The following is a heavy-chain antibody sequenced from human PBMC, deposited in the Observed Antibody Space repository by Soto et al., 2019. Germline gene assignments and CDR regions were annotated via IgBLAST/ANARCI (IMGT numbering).Heavy chain of an antibody. CDR2: ISDSGGRK. J-gene: IGHJ4*01. CDR3: AKEDKVGVNPSTPFIDY. D-gene: IGHD1-26*01. Sequence: EGLEWVSAISDSGGRKYYADFVRGRFTISRDNSKNTLDLQMNSLRVEDTAVYYCAKEDKVGVNPSTPFIDYWGQGALVTVTS. V-gene: IGHV3-23*01.